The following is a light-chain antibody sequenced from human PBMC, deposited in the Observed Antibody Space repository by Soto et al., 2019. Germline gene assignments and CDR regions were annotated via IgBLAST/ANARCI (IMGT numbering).Light chain of an antibody. CDR1: QSVNTK. CDR2: GAS. Sequence: EIGMTQSPATLSVSPGERATLSCRASQSVNTKLAWYQQKPGQPPRLLIYGASTRAAGVPARFTGSGSGTDFILTISSLQSEDFAVYYCQQQTDWPPITFGQGTRLEIK. CDR3: QQQTDWPPIT. V-gene: IGKV3-15*01. J-gene: IGKJ5*01.